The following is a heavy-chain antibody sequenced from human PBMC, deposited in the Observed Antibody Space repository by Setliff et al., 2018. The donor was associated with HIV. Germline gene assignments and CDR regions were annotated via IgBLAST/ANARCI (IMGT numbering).Heavy chain of an antibody. CDR2: INTEKGNT. D-gene: IGHD6-19*01. J-gene: IGHJ3*02. V-gene: IGHV1-3*03. Sequence: ASVKVSCKASGYTFTSYAIHWVRQAPGQGLQWMGWINTEKGNTKYSEDFQGRVTITRDTSATTGYMELTSLRSEDTAVYYCARVPGNGWYRRAFDIWGQGTMVTVSS. CDR1: GYTFTSYA. CDR3: ARVPGNGWYRRAFDI.